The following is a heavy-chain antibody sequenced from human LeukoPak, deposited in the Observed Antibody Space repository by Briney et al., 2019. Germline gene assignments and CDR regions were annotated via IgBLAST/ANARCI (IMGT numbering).Heavy chain of an antibody. Sequence: GASVKVSCKVSGYTLTELSMHWVRQAPGKGLEWMGGFDPEDGETLYAQKFQGRVTMTEDTSTDTAYMELSSLRSEDTAVYYCATANYDSSGYSHYYYYMDVWGKGTTVTVS. D-gene: IGHD3-22*01. CDR2: FDPEDGET. CDR1: GYTLTELS. J-gene: IGHJ6*03. CDR3: ATANYDSSGYSHYYYYMDV. V-gene: IGHV1-24*01.